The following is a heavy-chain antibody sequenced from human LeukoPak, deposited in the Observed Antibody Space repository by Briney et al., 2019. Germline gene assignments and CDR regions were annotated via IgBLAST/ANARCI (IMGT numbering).Heavy chain of an antibody. Sequence: GGSLRLSCAASGFTFSTYWMHWVRLTPGKWLVWVSRISRDGTRTNYADSVKGRFTISRDNAKNSLYLQMNSLRAEDMALYYCAEGSSAVAGEIDYWGQGTLVTVSS. CDR1: GFTFSTYW. CDR3: AEGSSAVAGEIDY. CDR2: ISRDGTRT. J-gene: IGHJ4*02. D-gene: IGHD6-19*01. V-gene: IGHV3-74*01.